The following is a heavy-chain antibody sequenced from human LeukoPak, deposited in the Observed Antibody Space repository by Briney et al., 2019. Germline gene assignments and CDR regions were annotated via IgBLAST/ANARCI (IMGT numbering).Heavy chain of an antibody. CDR1: GFNFGSYS. D-gene: IGHD1-7*01. CDR2: ISSSSSYI. J-gene: IGHJ4*02. V-gene: IGHV3-21*01. CDR3: ARYRYNWNLIPYYFDY. Sequence: GGSLRLSCAASGFNFGSYSMTWVRQAPGKGLEWVPSISSSSSYIYYADSVKGRFTISRDNAKNSLYLQMNSLRAEDTAVYYCARYRYNWNLIPYYFDYWGQGTLVTVSS.